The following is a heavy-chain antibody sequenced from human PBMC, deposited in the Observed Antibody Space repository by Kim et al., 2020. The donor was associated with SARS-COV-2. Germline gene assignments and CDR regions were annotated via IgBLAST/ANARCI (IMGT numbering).Heavy chain of an antibody. V-gene: IGHV3-66*01. Sequence: GGSLRLSCAASGFTVSSNYMSWVRQAPGKGLEWVSVIYSGGSTYYADSVKGRFTISRDNSKNTLYLQMNSLRAEDTAVYYCATLSPLDSSSTSCHDYWGQGTLVTVSS. CDR2: IYSGGST. D-gene: IGHD2-2*01. CDR1: GFTVSSNY. CDR3: ATLSPLDSSSTSCHDY. J-gene: IGHJ4*02.